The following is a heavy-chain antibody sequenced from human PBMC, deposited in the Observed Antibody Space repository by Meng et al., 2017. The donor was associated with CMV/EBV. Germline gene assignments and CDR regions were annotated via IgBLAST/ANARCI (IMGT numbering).Heavy chain of an antibody. V-gene: IGHV4-39*07. CDR1: GGSISSSSYY. CDR3: ARTNSQWELLRNPTIGAFDI. J-gene: IGHJ3*02. Sequence: GSLRLSCTVSGGSISSSSYYWGWIRQPPGKGLEWIGSIYYSGSTYYNPSLKSRVTISVDTSKNQFSLKLSSVTAADTAVYYCARTNSQWELLRNPTIGAFDIWGLGTMVTVSS. CDR2: IYYSGST. D-gene: IGHD1-26*01.